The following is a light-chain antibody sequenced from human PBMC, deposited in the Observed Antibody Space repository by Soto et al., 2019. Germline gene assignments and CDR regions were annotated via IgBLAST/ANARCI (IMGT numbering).Light chain of an antibody. Sequence: QSVLTQPASVSGSPGQTITISCTGTSSDVGGYNYLSWYQQHPGKAPKVMIYEVSNRPSGVSNRFSGSKSGNTASLTISGLQAGDEADYFCSSYTTSGTPVFGGGTKLTVL. CDR3: SSYTTSGTPV. J-gene: IGLJ3*02. V-gene: IGLV2-14*01. CDR1: SSDVGGYNY. CDR2: EVS.